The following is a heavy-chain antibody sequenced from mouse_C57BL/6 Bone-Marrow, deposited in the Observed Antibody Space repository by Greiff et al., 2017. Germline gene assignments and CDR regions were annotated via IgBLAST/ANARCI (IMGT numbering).Heavy chain of an antibody. CDR2: ISSGGDYI. V-gene: IGHV5-9-1*02. D-gene: IGHD3-2*02. CDR3: TRETAQAFYAMDY. CDR1: GFTFSSYA. Sequence: EVKLVESGEGLVKPGGSLKLSCAASGFTFSSYAMSWVRQTPEKRLEWVAYISSGGDYIYYADTVKGRFTISRDNARNTLYLQMSSLKSEDTAMYYCTRETAQAFYAMDYWGQGTSVTVSS. J-gene: IGHJ4*01.